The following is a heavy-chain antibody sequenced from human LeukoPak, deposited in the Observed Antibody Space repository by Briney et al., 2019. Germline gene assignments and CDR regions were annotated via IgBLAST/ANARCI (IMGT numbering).Heavy chain of an antibody. V-gene: IGHV3-48*04. CDR1: GFTFNRYS. J-gene: IGHJ5*02. CDR2: ITSSSSGI. CDR3: APSVAGHFDP. Sequence: GGSLRLSCAASGFTFNRYSMNWVRQAPGKGLEWVSYITSSSSGIYYADSVKGRFTTSRDNAKNSLFLQMNSLRAEDTAVYYCAPSVAGHFDPWGQGTLVTVSS. D-gene: IGHD6-19*01.